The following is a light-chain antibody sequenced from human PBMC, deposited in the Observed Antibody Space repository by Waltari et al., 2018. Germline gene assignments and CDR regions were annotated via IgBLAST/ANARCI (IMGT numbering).Light chain of an antibody. CDR1: QSILYSSNNKNY. CDR2: WAS. Sequence: DIVMTQSPDYLAVSMGERATINCRTSQSILYSSNNKNYLAWYQQKPGQPPKLLVYWASTRQSGVPDRFSGSGSGTDFTLTISSLQAEDVAVYYCLQYYNNPFAFGPGTKVDIK. V-gene: IGKV4-1*01. CDR3: LQYYNNPFA. J-gene: IGKJ3*01.